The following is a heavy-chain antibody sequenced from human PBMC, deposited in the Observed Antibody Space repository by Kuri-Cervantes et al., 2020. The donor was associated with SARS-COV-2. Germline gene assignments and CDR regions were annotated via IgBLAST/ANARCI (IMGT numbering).Heavy chain of an antibody. CDR3: ARHTSPQIEYCSAISCRYSAWFDP. Sequence: SVKVSCKASGYTFTSYGINWVRQAPGQGLEWMGGIIPIFGTTNYAQNFQGRVTITADESTSTAYMELSSLGSEDTAVYYCARHTSPQIEYCSAISCRYSAWFDPWGQGTLVTVSS. J-gene: IGHJ5*02. CDR1: GYTFTSYG. V-gene: IGHV1-69*13. CDR2: IIPIFGTT. D-gene: IGHD2-2*01.